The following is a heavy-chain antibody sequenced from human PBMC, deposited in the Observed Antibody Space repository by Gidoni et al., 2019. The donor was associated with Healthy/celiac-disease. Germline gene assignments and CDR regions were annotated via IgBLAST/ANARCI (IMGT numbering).Heavy chain of an antibody. CDR2: IKQDGSEK. Sequence: EVQLVESGGGLVQPGGSLGLTCAASGFTFSSYWMSWVRQAPGKGLEWVANIKQDGSEKYYVDSVRGRFTISRDNAKNSLYLQMNSLRADDTAVYYCAGDWGSTSSYFDYWGQGTLVAVSS. CDR3: AGDWGSTSSYFDY. D-gene: IGHD2-2*01. J-gene: IGHJ4*02. V-gene: IGHV3-7*01. CDR1: GFTFSSYW.